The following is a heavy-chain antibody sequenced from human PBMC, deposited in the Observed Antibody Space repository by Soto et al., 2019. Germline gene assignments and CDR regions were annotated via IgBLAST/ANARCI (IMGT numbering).Heavy chain of an antibody. CDR1: GGSFSGYY. V-gene: IGHV4-34*01. Sequence: SETLSLTCAVYGGSFSGYYWSWIRQPPGKVLEWIGEINHSGSTNYNPSLKSRVTISVDTSKNQFSLKLSSVTAADTAVYYCARGHGDIVVVPAAIFPNRNLFDPWGQGXLVTVSS. CDR3: ARGHGDIVVVPAAIFPNRNLFDP. CDR2: INHSGST. D-gene: IGHD2-2*01. J-gene: IGHJ5*02.